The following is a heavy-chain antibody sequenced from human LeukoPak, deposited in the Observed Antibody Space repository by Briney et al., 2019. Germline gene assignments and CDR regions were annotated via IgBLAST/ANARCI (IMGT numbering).Heavy chain of an antibody. CDR1: GYSFTSYW. V-gene: IGHV5-51*01. Sequence: GESLKISCKGSGYSFTSYWIGWVRQMPGKGLEWMGIIYPGDSDTRYSPSFQGQVTISADKSIRIAYLQWSSLKASDTAMYYCARSQGYCSGDSCLQGDWFDPWGQATLVTVSS. D-gene: IGHD2-15*01. J-gene: IGHJ5*02. CDR2: IYPGDSDT. CDR3: ARSQGYCSGDSCLQGDWFDP.